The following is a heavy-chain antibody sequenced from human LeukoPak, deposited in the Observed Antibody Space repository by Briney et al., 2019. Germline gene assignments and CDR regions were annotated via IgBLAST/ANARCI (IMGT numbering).Heavy chain of an antibody. CDR3: AKEPRNYYYYGMDV. Sequence: GRSLRLSCAASGFTFSSYGMHWVRQAPGKGLEWVAVISYDGSNKYYADSVKGRFTISRDNSKNTLYLQMNSLRAEDTAVYYCAKEPRNYYYYGMDVWGQGTTVTVSS. J-gene: IGHJ6*02. V-gene: IGHV3-30*18. CDR1: GFTFSSYG. CDR2: ISYDGSNK.